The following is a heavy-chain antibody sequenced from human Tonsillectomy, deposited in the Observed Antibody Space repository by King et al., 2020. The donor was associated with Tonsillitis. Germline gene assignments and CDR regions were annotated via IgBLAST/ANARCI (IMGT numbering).Heavy chain of an antibody. D-gene: IGHD3-10*01. Sequence: VQLQESGPGLVKPSGTLSLTCAVSGGSISTSNWWRWVRQPPGKGLEWIGEIYHSGSINYNPSLKSRVTISVDKSKNQFSQKLSSVTAADTAVYYCARVTYYYGSGRPYYFDYWGQGTLVTVSS. CDR1: GGSISTSNW. CDR2: IYHSGSI. J-gene: IGHJ4*02. V-gene: IGHV4-4*02. CDR3: ARVTYYYGSGRPYYFDY.